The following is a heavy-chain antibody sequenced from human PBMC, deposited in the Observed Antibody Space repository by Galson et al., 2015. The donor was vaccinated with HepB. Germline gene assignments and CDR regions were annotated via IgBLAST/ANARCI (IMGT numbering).Heavy chain of an antibody. CDR2: ISGDGSST. D-gene: IGHD2-21*02. CDR1: GFTFSSRW. CDR3: VRLYVEGTNY. V-gene: IGHV3-74*01. Sequence: SLRLSCAASGFTFSSRWMHWVRQVPGMGLVWVSAISGDGSSTNYADSVKGRFTISRDNAKNTLYPQMNSLRAEDTAVYYCVRLYVEGTNYWGQGTLVTVSS. J-gene: IGHJ4*02.